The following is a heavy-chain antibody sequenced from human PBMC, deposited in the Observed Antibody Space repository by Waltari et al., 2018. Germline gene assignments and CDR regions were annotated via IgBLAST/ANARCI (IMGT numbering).Heavy chain of an antibody. D-gene: IGHD3-10*01. V-gene: IGHV3-30*03. CDR2: ISYDGSNK. J-gene: IGHJ6*03. CDR1: GFTFSSYG. CDR3: TREKLRELNAYYYYYMDV. Sequence: QVQLVESGGGVVQPGRSLRLSCAASGFTFSSYGMHWVRQAPGKGLEWVAVISYDGSNKYYADSVKGRFTISRDNSNNTLYLQMNSLRAEDTAVYYCTREKLRELNAYYYYYMDVWGKGTTVTVSS.